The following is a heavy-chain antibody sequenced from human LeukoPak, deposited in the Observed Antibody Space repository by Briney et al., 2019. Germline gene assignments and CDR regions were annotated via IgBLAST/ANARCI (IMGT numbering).Heavy chain of an antibody. J-gene: IGHJ6*03. CDR3: ARARVPAARKAYYYYYYMDV. Sequence: ASVKVSCKASGGTFSSYAISWVRQAPGQGLEWMGGIIPIFGTANYAQKFQGRVTITTDESTSTAYMELSSLRSEDTAVYYCARARVPAARKAYYYYYYMDVWGKGTTVTVSS. V-gene: IGHV1-69*05. CDR1: GGTFSSYA. D-gene: IGHD2-2*01. CDR2: IIPIFGTA.